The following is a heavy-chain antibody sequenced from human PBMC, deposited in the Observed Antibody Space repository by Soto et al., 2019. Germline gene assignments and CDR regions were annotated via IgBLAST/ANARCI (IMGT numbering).Heavy chain of an antibody. V-gene: IGHV3-11*01. Sequence: QVQLVESGGGLVKPGGSLRLSCAASGFSFSDYYMTWIRQAPGKGLEWVSYISYSGSDIYYADSVKGRFTIPRDNAKNSRDLQMNSLRAEDTAVFYCERGILGPAAMFGLFDLWCQGTLVTVSS. D-gene: IGHD2-2*01. CDR1: GFSFSDYY. CDR3: ERGILGPAAMFGLFDL. J-gene: IGHJ4*02. CDR2: ISYSGSDI.